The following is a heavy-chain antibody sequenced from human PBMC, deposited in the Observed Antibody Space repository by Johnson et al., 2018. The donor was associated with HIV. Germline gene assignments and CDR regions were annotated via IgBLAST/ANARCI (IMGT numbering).Heavy chain of an antibody. CDR2: ISYDGSNK. CDR1: GFAVSNNY. J-gene: IGHJ3*02. V-gene: IGHV3-30*03. Sequence: QMQLVESGGGLIQPGGSLRLSCAVSGFAVSNNYMSWVRQAPGKGLEWVAVISYDGSNKYYADSVKGRFTISRDNSKNTLYLQMNSLRAEDTAVYYCARVMYGGSSKSAAFDIWGQVTMVTVSS. D-gene: IGHD1-26*01. CDR3: ARVMYGGSSKSAAFDI.